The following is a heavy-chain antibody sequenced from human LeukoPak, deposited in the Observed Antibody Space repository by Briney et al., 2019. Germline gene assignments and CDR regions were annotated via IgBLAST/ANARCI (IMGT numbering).Heavy chain of an antibody. V-gene: IGHV3-23*01. Sequence: PGGSLRLSCAASGFTFSSYAMSWVRQAPGKGLEWVSAISGSGGSTYYADSVKGRFTISRDNSKNTLYLQMNSLRAEDTAVYYCAKVNGCYDFWSGQRCPFGYWGQGTLVTVSS. CDR3: AKVNGCYDFWSGQRCPFGY. D-gene: IGHD3-3*01. J-gene: IGHJ4*02. CDR1: GFTFSSYA. CDR2: ISGSGGST.